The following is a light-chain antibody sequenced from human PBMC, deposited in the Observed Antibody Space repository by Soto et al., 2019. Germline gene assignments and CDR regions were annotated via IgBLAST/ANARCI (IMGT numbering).Light chain of an antibody. CDR3: SSYTSGSTPYV. V-gene: IGLV2-14*01. CDR1: SSDVGGYNY. Sequence: QSVLTQPASVSGSPGQSITISCTGTSSDVGGYNYVSWYQLHPGKAPKLMVYEVSNRPSGISNRFSASKSGNTASLTISGLQAEDEADYYCSSYTSGSTPYVFGTGTKLTVL. CDR2: EVS. J-gene: IGLJ1*01.